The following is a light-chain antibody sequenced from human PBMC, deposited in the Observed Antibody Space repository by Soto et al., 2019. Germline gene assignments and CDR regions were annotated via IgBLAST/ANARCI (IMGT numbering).Light chain of an antibody. Sequence: SYELTQPPAVSVAPGQTAPIPCGGSNIGGKSVPWYRQRQDQAPVLALYNDGDRPPGIPERLSGSNSGDTATLTISRVEAGDEADYYCQVWDRSSDVVFGGGTKLTVL. CDR1: NIGGKS. CDR2: NDG. CDR3: QVWDRSSDVV. V-gene: IGLV3-21*02. J-gene: IGLJ2*01.